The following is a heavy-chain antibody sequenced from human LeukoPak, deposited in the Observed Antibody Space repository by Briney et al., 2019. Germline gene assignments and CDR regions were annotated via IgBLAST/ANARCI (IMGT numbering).Heavy chain of an antibody. J-gene: IGHJ5*02. CDR1: GGSISSYY. Sequence: PSEALSLTCTVSGGSISSYYWSWIRPPAGKGLEWIGRIYTSGSTNYKPSLKSRVTMSVDTSKNQFSLKLSSVTAADTAVYYCTSGPHYDILTGWDNWFDPWGQGTLVTVSS. V-gene: IGHV4-4*07. CDR3: TSGPHYDILTGWDNWFDP. D-gene: IGHD3-9*01. CDR2: IYTSGST.